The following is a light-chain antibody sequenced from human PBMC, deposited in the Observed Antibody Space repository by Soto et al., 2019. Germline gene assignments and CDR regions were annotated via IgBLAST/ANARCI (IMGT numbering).Light chain of an antibody. CDR2: DVS. CDR3: SSYTSSSTLL. Sequence: QSALTQPASVSGSPGQSITISWTGTSSDVGGYNYVSWYQQHPGKAPKLMIYDVSNRPSGVSNRFSGSKSGNTASLTISGLQAEDEADYYCSSYTSSSTLLFGGGTKVTVL. J-gene: IGLJ2*01. CDR1: SSDVGGYNY. V-gene: IGLV2-14*01.